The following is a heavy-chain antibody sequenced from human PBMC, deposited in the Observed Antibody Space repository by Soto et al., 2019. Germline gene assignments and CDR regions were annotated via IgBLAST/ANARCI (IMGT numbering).Heavy chain of an antibody. CDR2: INHSGST. D-gene: IGHD3-9*01. Sequence: SETLSLTCAVYGGSFSGYYWSWIRQPPGKGLEWIGEINHSGSTNYNPSLKSRVTISVDTSKNQFSLKLSSVTAADTAVYYCARGGAGGYDILTGSTTGPNDYWGQGTLVTVSS. V-gene: IGHV4-34*01. J-gene: IGHJ4*02. CDR1: GGSFSGYY. CDR3: ARGGAGGYDILTGSTTGPNDY.